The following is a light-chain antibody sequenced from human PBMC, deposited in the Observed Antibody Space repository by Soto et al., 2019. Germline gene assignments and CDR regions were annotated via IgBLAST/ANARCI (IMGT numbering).Light chain of an antibody. Sequence: QSVLTQPPPVSAAPGQDVTISCSGSTSNIGLNDVAWYQQLPGTAPKLLLYENIKRPSGIPDRFSGSKSGTSATLGITGLQTGDEADYYCGVWDTSLNGGLFGGGTKVTVL. CDR3: GVWDTSLNGGL. J-gene: IGLJ2*01. CDR1: TSNIGLND. CDR2: ENI. V-gene: IGLV1-51*02.